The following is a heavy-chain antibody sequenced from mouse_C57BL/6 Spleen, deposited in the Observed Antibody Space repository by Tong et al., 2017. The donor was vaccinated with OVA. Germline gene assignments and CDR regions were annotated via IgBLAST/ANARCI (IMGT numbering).Heavy chain of an antibody. CDR3: TIRYSNYETWFAY. Sequence: EVQLQESGAELVRPGASVKLSCTASGFNIKDYYMHWVKQRPEQGLEWIGRIDPEDGDTEYAPKFQGKATMTADTSSNTAYLQLSSLTSEDTAVYYCTIRYSNYETWFAYWGQGTLVTVSA. CDR1: GFNIKDYY. J-gene: IGHJ3*01. V-gene: IGHV14-1*01. CDR2: IDPEDGDT. D-gene: IGHD2-5*01.